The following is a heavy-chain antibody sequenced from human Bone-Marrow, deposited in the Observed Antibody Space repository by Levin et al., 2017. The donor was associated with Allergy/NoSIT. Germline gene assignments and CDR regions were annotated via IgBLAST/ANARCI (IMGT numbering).Heavy chain of an antibody. CDR2: IYINGGT. CDR1: GFTVSNSY. J-gene: IGHJ4*02. CDR3: ATGAR. V-gene: IGHV3-53*01. Sequence: PGGSLRLSCAASGFTVSNSYLSWVRQVPGKGLEWVSVIYINGGTNYADSVKGRFTISRDSSKNTLYLQMNSLRAEDTAVYYCATGARWGQGTLVTVSS.